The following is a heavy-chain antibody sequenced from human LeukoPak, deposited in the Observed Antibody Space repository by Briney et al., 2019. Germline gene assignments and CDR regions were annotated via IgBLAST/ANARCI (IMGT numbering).Heavy chain of an antibody. CDR1: GFTFSSYV. D-gene: IGHD3-10*01. V-gene: IGHV3-48*02. Sequence: PGGSLRLSCAASGFTFSSYVMHWVRQAPGKGLEWVSHIYSSDTTYADSVKGRFTISRDNAKNSLYLQMNSLRDEDTAVYYCARDLHYAFDIWGQGTMVTASS. CDR3: ARDLHYAFDI. J-gene: IGHJ3*02. CDR2: IYSSDTT.